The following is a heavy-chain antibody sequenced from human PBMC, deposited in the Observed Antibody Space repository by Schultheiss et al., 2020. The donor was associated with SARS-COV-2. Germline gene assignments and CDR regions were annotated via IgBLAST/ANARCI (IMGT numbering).Heavy chain of an antibody. Sequence: GGSLRLSCAASGFIFSDYYMSWIRQAPGKGLEWVAVISYDGSNKYYADSVKGRFTISRDNSKNTLYLQMNSLRAEDTAVYYCARANSMIVVVTYFDYWGQGTLVTVSS. J-gene: IGHJ4*02. V-gene: IGHV3-30*03. D-gene: IGHD3-22*01. CDR2: ISYDGSNK. CDR1: GFIFSDYY. CDR3: ARANSMIVVVTYFDY.